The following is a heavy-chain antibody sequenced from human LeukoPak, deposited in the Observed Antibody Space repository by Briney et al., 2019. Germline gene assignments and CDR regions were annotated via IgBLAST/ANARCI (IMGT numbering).Heavy chain of an antibody. J-gene: IGHJ4*02. CDR2: IYYSGST. CDR1: DGSVSSYY. D-gene: IGHD5-24*01. V-gene: IGHV4-59*02. CDR3: AREGRWQAALDY. Sequence: PSETLSLTCTVSDGSVSSYYWSWIRQPPGKGLEWIGCIYYSGSTNYNPSLKSRVTISVDTSKNQFSLKLSSVTAADTAVYYCAREGRWQAALDYWGQGTLATVSS.